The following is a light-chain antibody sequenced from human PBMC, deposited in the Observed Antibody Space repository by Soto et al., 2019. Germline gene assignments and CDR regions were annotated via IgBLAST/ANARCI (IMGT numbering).Light chain of an antibody. CDR1: QSVSSY. J-gene: IGKJ1*01. CDR2: GAS. Sequence: EIVLTQSPATLSLSPGERATLSCRASQSVSSYLAWYQQKPGQAPRLLIHGASTRAPGFPARFSGSGSGTDFTLTISSLQSEDFAVYYCQQYDNWPWTFGQGTRWIS. CDR3: QQYDNWPWT. V-gene: IGKV3-15*01.